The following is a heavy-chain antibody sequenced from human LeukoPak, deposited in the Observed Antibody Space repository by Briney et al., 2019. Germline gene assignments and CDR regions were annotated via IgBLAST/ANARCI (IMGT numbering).Heavy chain of an antibody. D-gene: IGHD5-12*01. V-gene: IGHV3-23*01. CDR2: ISGSGGST. Sequence: GGSLRLSCAASGFTFSSYAMSWVRQAPGKGLEWVSAISGSGGSTYYADSVKGRFTISRDNSKNTLYLQMNSLRAEDTAVYYCAKDQQSGYASYYFDYWGQGTLVAVSS. J-gene: IGHJ4*02. CDR1: GFTFSSYA. CDR3: AKDQQSGYASYYFDY.